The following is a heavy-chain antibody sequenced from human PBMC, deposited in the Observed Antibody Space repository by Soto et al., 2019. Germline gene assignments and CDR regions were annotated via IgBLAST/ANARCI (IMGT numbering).Heavy chain of an antibody. J-gene: IGHJ1*01. CDR1: CRSNSNYY. D-gene: IGHD3-3*01. CDR3: ASLNYDFWSGYSHYAEYFQH. Sequence: TPSPTFPLACRSNSNYYWSWIPHPPRDGLECIGYIYYSGSTNYNPSLKSRVTISVDTSKDQFSLKLSSVTAADTAVYYCASLNYDFWSGYSHYAEYFQHWGQGTLVTVS. CDR2: IYYSGST. V-gene: IGHV4-59*07.